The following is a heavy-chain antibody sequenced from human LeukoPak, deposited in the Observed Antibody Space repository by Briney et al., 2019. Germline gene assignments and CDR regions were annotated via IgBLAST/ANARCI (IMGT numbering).Heavy chain of an antibody. J-gene: IGHJ3*01. D-gene: IGHD4-17*01. CDR3: ARDPSCGDYLTDAFDL. V-gene: IGHV3-21*01. Sequence: KRGGSLRLTCAASRLTFSNYIVNWVRQATGKGLEWVSSISSSSSYIYYADSVKRRYTISRENAKNSLYAQMHPLRPEHTAVFYCARDPSCGDYLTDAFDLWGQGTMVTVSS. CDR2: ISSSSSYI. CDR1: RLTFSNYI.